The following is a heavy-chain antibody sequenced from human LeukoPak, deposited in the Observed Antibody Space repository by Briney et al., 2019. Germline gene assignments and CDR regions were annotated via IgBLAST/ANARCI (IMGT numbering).Heavy chain of an antibody. D-gene: IGHD6-19*01. CDR1: GFTVSFNY. Sequence: GSPRLSCAASGFTVSFNYMSWVRQAPGKGLEWISVIYSGGSTYYADSVKGRFTISRDDSKNTLYLQMNSLRAEDTAIYYCARAQWRTYSYYYMDVWGKGTTVTVSS. CDR3: ARAQWRTYSYYYMDV. CDR2: IYSGGST. V-gene: IGHV3-53*01. J-gene: IGHJ6*03.